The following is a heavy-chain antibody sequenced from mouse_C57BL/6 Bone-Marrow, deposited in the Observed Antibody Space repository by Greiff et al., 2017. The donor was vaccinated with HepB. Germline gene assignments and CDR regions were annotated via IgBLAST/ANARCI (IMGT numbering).Heavy chain of an antibody. CDR1: EYEFPSHD. D-gene: IGHD2-10*01. V-gene: IGHV5-2*01. Sequence: VQLQQSGGGLVQPGESLKLSCESNEYEFPSHDMSWVRKTPEKRLELVAAINSDGGSTYYPDTMERRFIISRDNTKKTLYLQMSSLRSEDTALYYCARPSHLLSRAMDYWGQGTSVTVSS. CDR3: ARPSHLLSRAMDY. CDR2: INSDGGST. J-gene: IGHJ4*01.